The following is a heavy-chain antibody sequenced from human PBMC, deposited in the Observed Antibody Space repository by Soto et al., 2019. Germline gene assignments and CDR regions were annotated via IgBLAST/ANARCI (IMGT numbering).Heavy chain of an antibody. CDR3: TTSVELVVTPFDY. CDR2: IKSKTDGGTA. CDR1: GFTFTNAW. V-gene: IGHV3-15*01. Sequence: GGSLRLSCAASGFTFTNAWMSWVRQAPGKGLEWVGRIKSKTDGGTADFAAPVKGRFSISRDDSKNTLYLQMNSLKTEDTAIYYFTTSVELVVTPFDYRCQGTWLTVST. J-gene: IGHJ4*02. D-gene: IGHD3-22*01.